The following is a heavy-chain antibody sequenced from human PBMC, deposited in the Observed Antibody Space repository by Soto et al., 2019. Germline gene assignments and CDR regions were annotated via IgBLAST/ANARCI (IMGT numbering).Heavy chain of an antibody. Sequence: GGSLRLSCAASGFTFSSYAMSWVRQAPGKGLEWVSAISGSGGSTYYADSVKGRFTSSRDNSKNTLYLQMNSLRAEDTAVYYCAKGGRQWLALDAFDIWGQGTMVTVSS. J-gene: IGHJ3*02. V-gene: IGHV3-23*01. D-gene: IGHD6-19*01. CDR2: ISGSGGST. CDR1: GFTFSSYA. CDR3: AKGGRQWLALDAFDI.